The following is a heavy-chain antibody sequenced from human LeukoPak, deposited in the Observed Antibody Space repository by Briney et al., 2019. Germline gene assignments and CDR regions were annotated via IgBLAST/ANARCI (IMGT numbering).Heavy chain of an antibody. J-gene: IGHJ4*02. V-gene: IGHV4-34*01. CDR2: INHSGST. CDR1: GGSFSGYY. D-gene: IGHD3-22*01. CDR3: ARSAYYGSSGYDY. Sequence: PSETLSLTCAVYGGSFSGYYWSWIRQPPGKGLEWIGEINHSGSTNYNPSLKSRVTISVDTSKNQFSLKLSSVTAADTAVYYCARSAYYGSSGYDYWGQGTLVTVSS.